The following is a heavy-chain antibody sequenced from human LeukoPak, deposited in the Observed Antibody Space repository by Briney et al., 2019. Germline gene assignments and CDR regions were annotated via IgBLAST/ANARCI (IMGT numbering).Heavy chain of an antibody. J-gene: IGHJ4*02. CDR3: ARAYRGYSYPVYGY. V-gene: IGHV1-18*01. D-gene: IGHD5-18*01. CDR1: GYTFTSYH. CDR2: ISTYNGNT. Sequence: GASVKVSCKASGYTFTSYHISWVRQAPGQGLEWMGWISTYNGNTNYAQKFQGRVTMTRDTSISTAYMELSRLRSDDTAVYYCARAYRGYSYPVYGYWGQGTLVTVSS.